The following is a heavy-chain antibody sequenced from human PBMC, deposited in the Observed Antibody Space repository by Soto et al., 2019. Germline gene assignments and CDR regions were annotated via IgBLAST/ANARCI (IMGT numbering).Heavy chain of an antibody. CDR2: IKQDGSEQ. CDR1: GFSFSAYW. Sequence: EVQLVESGGGLVQPGGSLRLSCEASGFSFSAYWMSWVRQAPGKGLEWVANIKQDGSEQYYVDSVKGRFTISRNNAKNSLCLQMNSLRAEDTAVFYCARDFDVWGRGTLVTVSS. CDR3: ARDFDV. V-gene: IGHV3-7*01. J-gene: IGHJ2*01.